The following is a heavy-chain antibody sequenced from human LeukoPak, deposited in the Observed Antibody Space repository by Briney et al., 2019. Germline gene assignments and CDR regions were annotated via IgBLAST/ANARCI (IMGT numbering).Heavy chain of an antibody. CDR2: IYPGDSDI. CDR3: ARPRWGAAAGTGSYYYMDV. Sequence: GESLKISCKGSGYSFTSYWIGWVRQMPGKGLEWMGIIYPGDSDIRYGPSFQGQVTISADKSISTAYLQWSSLKASDTAMYYCARPRWGAAAGTGSYYYMDVWGKGTTVTVSS. D-gene: IGHD6-13*01. J-gene: IGHJ6*03. CDR1: GYSFTSYW. V-gene: IGHV5-51*01.